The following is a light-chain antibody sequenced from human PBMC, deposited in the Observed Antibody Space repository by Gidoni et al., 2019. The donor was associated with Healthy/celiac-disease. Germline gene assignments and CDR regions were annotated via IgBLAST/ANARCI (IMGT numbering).Light chain of an antibody. CDR1: QSISSY. CDR2: AAS. CDR3: QQSYSTLSTWT. Sequence: DIQMTQSPSSLSASVGDRVTITCRASQSISSYLNWYQQKPGKAPKLLIYAASSLQSGVPSRFSGSGSGTDFTLTISSLQPEDFATYYCQQSYSTLSTWTFGQXTKVEIK. V-gene: IGKV1-39*01. J-gene: IGKJ1*01.